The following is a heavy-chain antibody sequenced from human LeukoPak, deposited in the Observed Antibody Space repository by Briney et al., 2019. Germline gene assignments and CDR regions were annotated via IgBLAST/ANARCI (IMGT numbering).Heavy chain of an antibody. CDR3: ALLTMVRGVIVDY. V-gene: IGHV1-8*01. D-gene: IGHD3-10*01. J-gene: IGHJ4*02. Sequence: ASVKVSCTASGYTFTSYDINWVRQATGQGLEWMGWINPNSGNTGYAQKFQGRVTMTRNTSISTAYMELSSLRSEDTAVYYCALLTMVRGVIVDYWGQGTLVTVSS. CDR1: GYTFTSYD. CDR2: INPNSGNT.